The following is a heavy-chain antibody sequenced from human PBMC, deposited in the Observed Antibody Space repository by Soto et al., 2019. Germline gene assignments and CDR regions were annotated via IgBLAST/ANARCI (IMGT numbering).Heavy chain of an antibody. D-gene: IGHD1-26*01. J-gene: IGHJ4*02. CDR1: GDSISNYC. Sequence: QVQLQESGPGLVKPSETLSLTCTVSGDSISNYCWTWIRQPPGKGLEWIGFIYYTGDTKYNPSLKSRDDIPVDSAKNQCSLKLTSVTTADAAVYYCARPRVGANILDYWGQGTLVTVSS. V-gene: IGHV4-59*01. CDR2: IYYTGDT. CDR3: ARPRVGANILDY.